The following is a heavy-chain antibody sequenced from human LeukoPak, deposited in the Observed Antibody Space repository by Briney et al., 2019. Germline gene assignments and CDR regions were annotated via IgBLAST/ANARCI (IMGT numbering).Heavy chain of an antibody. D-gene: IGHD2-15*01. CDR3: ASASYCKGGSCYSVH. CDR1: GFTFSSYG. Sequence: GGSLRLSCAASGFTFSSYGMHWVRQAPGKGLEWVAVIWYDGSNKYYADSVKGRFTISRDNTKNTLYLQMNSLRAEDTAVYYCASASYCKGGSCYSVHWGQGTLVTVSS. CDR2: IWYDGSNK. V-gene: IGHV3-33*01. J-gene: IGHJ4*02.